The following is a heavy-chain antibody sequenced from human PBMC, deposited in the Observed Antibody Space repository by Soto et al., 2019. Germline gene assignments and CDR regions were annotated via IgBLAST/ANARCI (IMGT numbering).Heavy chain of an antibody. CDR1: GGSFSGYY. J-gene: IGHJ6*02. CDR2: INHSGST. Sequence: SETLSLTCAVYGGSFSGYYWSWIRQPPGKGLEWIGEINHSGSTNYNPSLKSRVTISVDTSKNQFSLKLSSVTAADTAAYYCARGRGRNYYYGMDVRGQGTTVTVSS. CDR3: ARGRGRNYYYGMDV. V-gene: IGHV4-34*01. D-gene: IGHD3-16*01.